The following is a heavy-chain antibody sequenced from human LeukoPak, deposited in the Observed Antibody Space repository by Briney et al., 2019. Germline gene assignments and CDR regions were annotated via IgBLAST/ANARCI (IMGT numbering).Heavy chain of an antibody. V-gene: IGHV1-18*01. CDR1: GYTLTSYG. D-gene: IGHD6-19*01. Sequence: GASVKVSCKASGYTLTSYGISWVRQAPGQGLEWMGWISAYNGNTNYAQKLQGRVTMTTDTSTSTAYMELRSLRSDDTAVYYCARDGKIAVAGTAGYWGQGTLVTVSS. CDR2: ISAYNGNT. J-gene: IGHJ4*02. CDR3: ARDGKIAVAGTAGY.